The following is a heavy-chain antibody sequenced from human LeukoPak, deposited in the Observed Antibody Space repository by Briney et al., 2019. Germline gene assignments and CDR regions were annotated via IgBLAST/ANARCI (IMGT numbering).Heavy chain of an antibody. CDR3: ARDSGGSYDY. D-gene: IGHD1-26*01. Sequence: PSETLSLTCTVSGGSISSYYWSWIRQPPGKGLEWIGYVYYSGSTNYNPSLKSRVTISVDTSKNQFSLKLSSVTAADTAVYYCARDSGGSYDYWGQGTLVTVSS. CDR2: VYYSGST. J-gene: IGHJ4*02. CDR1: GGSISSYY. V-gene: IGHV4-59*01.